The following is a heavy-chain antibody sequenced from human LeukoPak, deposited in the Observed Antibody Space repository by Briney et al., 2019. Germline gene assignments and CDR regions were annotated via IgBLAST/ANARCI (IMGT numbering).Heavy chain of an antibody. D-gene: IGHD3-10*01. CDR2: IYWDGAK. J-gene: IGHJ5*02. CDR3: AHRRRSSGSGNWFDP. V-gene: IGHV2-5*02. CDR1: GELLPTRGVG. Sequence: SGPTLPHPPSTLSLTRTFSGELLPTRGVGVGWIRQPPGKALEWLSLIYWDGAKRYSRSLEHSLNITKDISRNQVVLTMTNMDPVDTATYYCAHRRRSSGSGNWFDPWGQGTLVTVSS.